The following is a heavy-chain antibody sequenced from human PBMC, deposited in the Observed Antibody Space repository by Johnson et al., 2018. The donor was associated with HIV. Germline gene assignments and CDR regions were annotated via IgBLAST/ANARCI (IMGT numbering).Heavy chain of an antibody. CDR2: ISSSGSTI. D-gene: IGHD3-9*01. J-gene: IGHJ3*02. Sequence: GEGGGGGGEIGGCLRIFCAASGFTFSDYYMSWIRQAPGKWLEWVSYISSSGSTIYYADSVKGRFTISRDNAKNSLSLQMNSLRAEDTAGYYCARAEKDILYYEILTGYPNAFDIWGQGTMVTVSS. CDR1: GFTFSDYY. V-gene: IGHV3-11*04. CDR3: ARAEKDILYYEILTGYPNAFDI.